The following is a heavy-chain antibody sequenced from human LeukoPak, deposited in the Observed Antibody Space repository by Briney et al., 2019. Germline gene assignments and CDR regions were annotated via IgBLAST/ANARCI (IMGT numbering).Heavy chain of an antibody. J-gene: IGHJ3*02. V-gene: IGHV4-59*01. CDR2: IYYSGST. Sequence: SETLSLTCTVSGGSISSYYWSWIRQPPGKGLEWIGYIYYSGSTNYNPSLKSRVTISVDTSKNQFSPKLSSVTAADTAVYYCARYSSSWYGDAFDIWGQGTMVTVSS. CDR3: ARYSSSWYGDAFDI. CDR1: GGSISSYY. D-gene: IGHD6-13*01.